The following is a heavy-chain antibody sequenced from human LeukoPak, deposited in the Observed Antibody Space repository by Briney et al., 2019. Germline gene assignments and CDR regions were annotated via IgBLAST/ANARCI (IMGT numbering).Heavy chain of an antibody. Sequence: PSQTLSLTCTVSGGSISSSDYYWSWIRQPPGKGLEWIGYIYYSGSTYSNPSLKSRVTISIDTSKNQFLLKLSSVTAADTAVYYCARDRYECSGGICSPYNWFDAWGQGTLVTVSS. J-gene: IGHJ5*02. CDR2: IYYSGST. D-gene: IGHD2-15*01. CDR3: ARDRYECSGGICSPYNWFDA. CDR1: GGSISSSDYY. V-gene: IGHV4-30-4*01.